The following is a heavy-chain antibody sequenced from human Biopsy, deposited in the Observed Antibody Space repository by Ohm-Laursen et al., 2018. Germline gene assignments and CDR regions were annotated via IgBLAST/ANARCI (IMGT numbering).Heavy chain of an antibody. V-gene: IGHV1-69*04. Sequence: ASVKVSCNSSGDTFSRSAFFWVRQAPGQGLVYLGRIIPIVGITNHAQTFQGRITLTADKSTFMVYMELSRLRSDDTAIYYCARGGSGSGYYGMDVWGQGATVSVSS. J-gene: IGHJ6*02. CDR2: IIPIVGIT. CDR1: GDTFSRSA. CDR3: ARGGSGSGYYGMDV. D-gene: IGHD3-10*01.